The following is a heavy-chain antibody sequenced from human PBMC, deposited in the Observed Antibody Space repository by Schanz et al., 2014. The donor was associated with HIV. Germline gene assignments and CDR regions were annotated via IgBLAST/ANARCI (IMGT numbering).Heavy chain of an antibody. J-gene: IGHJ6*02. D-gene: IGHD2-2*01. Sequence: EVQLVESGGGLVKPGGSLRLSCEASGFTFDSQSMNWVRQAPGKGLEWVSSISSGSDYTYYAESLTGRFTISRDNAKNSLYLQMNSLREEDTAVYYCTRDGGCSGTACYGYGMDVWGQGTTVTVSS. CDR3: TRDGGCSGTACYGYGMDV. CDR1: GFTFDSQS. V-gene: IGHV3-21*01. CDR2: ISSGSDYT.